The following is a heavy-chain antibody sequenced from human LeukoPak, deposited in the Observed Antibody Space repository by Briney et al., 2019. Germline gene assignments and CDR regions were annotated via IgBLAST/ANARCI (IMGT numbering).Heavy chain of an antibody. CDR1: GFTFSSYA. D-gene: IGHD3-22*01. CDR2: ISGSGGST. Sequence: GGSLRLSCAASGFTFSSYAMSWVRQAPGKGLEWVSAISGSGGSTYYADSAKGRFTISRDNSKNTLYLQMNSLRAEDTAVYYCAKDMYYDSSNCVDYWGQGTLVTVSS. J-gene: IGHJ4*02. V-gene: IGHV3-23*01. CDR3: AKDMYYDSSNCVDY.